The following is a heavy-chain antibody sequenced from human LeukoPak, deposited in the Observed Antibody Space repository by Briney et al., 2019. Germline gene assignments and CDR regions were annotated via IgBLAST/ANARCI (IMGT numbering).Heavy chain of an antibody. Sequence: GGSLRLSCAASGFTFNNAWMSWVRQAPGKGLEWVGHIKTKTDGGTTDYAAPVKGRFTISRDDSKTTLYLQTNSLKTEDTAVYYCTTETSGTYRPFDYWGQGTLVTVSS. CDR2: IKTKTDGGTT. J-gene: IGHJ4*02. CDR3: TTETSGTYRPFDY. D-gene: IGHD1-26*01. CDR1: GFTFNNAW. V-gene: IGHV3-15*01.